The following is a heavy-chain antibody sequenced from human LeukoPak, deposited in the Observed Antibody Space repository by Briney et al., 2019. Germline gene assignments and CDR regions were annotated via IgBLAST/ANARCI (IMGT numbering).Heavy chain of an antibody. J-gene: IGHJ4*02. Sequence: ASVKVSCKASGYTFTSYGISWVRQAPGQGLEWMGWISAYNGNTNYAQKLQGRVTMTTDTSTSTAYMELRSLRSDDTAVYYCARAFSYYYGSGSYYSPWGHWGQGTLVTVSS. CDR3: ARAFSYYYGSGSYYSPWGH. CDR1: GYTFTSYG. CDR2: ISAYNGNT. V-gene: IGHV1-18*01. D-gene: IGHD3-10*01.